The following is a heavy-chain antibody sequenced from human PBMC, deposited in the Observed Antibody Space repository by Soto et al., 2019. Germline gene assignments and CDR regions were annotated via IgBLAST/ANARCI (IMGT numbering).Heavy chain of an antibody. CDR3: TIGVGLSETDY. V-gene: IGHV3-15*01. CDR2: IKRKIDGETT. D-gene: IGHD1-26*01. CDR1: GFTFSDAW. J-gene: IGHJ4*02. Sequence: EVQLVESVGDLVKPGGSLRLSCAVAGFTFSDAWMTWVRQAPGKGLEWVGRIKRKIDGETTDYAAPVKGRFTISRDDSKSTLYLQMSSLKTEDTAVYYCTIGVGLSETDYWGQGTLVTVSS.